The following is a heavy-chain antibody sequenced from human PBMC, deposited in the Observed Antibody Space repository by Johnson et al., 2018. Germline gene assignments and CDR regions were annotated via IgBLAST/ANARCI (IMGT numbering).Heavy chain of an antibody. CDR2: IWYDGSKR. CDR3: VGDQGSGYGLGGMDV. J-gene: IGHJ6*02. CDR1: GFVFSNYA. D-gene: IGHD5-12*01. Sequence: QVQLQESGGGVVQPGRSLRLSCAASGFVFSNYAMHWVRQAPGKGLEWVAIIWYDGSKRDYADSVKGRFTISRDSSKNTLYLQMNSLRAEDTAVYYWVGDQGSGYGLGGMDVWGQGTTVTVSS. V-gene: IGHV3-33*01.